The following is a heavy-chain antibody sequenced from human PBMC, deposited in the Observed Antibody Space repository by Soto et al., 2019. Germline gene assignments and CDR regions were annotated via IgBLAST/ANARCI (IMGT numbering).Heavy chain of an antibody. D-gene: IGHD3-22*01. CDR3: AIRASYYDSSGYFAY. CDR1: GFSVTANY. J-gene: IGHJ4*02. Sequence: GGSLRLSCEVSGFSVTANYMSWVRQAPGKGLEWVSVIYSGGSTYYIDSVKGRFSISRDNAKNTLYLQMNSLRAEDTAVYYCAIRASYYDSSGYFAYWGQGTLVTVSS. V-gene: IGHV3-53*01. CDR2: IYSGGST.